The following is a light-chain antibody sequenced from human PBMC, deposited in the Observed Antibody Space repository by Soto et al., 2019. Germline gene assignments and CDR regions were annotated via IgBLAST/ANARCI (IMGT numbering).Light chain of an antibody. Sequence: LTQPASVSGSPGQSITISCTGTSGDVGGFNYVSWYQQYSGKAPKLMIYEVSSRPSGVSDRFSASKSGNTASLTISGLEAEDEADYYCSSFTSSTSLYVFGTGTKVTVL. J-gene: IGLJ1*01. CDR3: SSFTSSTSLYV. V-gene: IGLV2-14*01. CDR1: SGDVGGFNY. CDR2: EVS.